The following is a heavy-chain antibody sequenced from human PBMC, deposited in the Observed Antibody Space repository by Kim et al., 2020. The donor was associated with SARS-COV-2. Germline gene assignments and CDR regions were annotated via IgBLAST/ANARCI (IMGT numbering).Heavy chain of an antibody. Sequence: GGSLRLSCATSGFTFSAYDMNWVRQAPGKGLEWLSFITKSSTTIYYADSVKGRFTISRDNVKNSLYLQMNSLRDEDTALYYCVRDRMGVAFDVCGQGTMV. CDR1: GFTFSAYD. D-gene: IGHD3-16*01. CDR2: ITKSSTTI. CDR3: VRDRMGVAFDV. V-gene: IGHV3-48*02. J-gene: IGHJ3*01.